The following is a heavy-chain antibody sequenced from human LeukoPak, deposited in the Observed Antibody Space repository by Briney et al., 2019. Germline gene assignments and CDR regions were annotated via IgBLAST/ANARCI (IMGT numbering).Heavy chain of an antibody. CDR2: IYYSGST. CDR3: ARGSSSSSWYFDY. J-gene: IGHJ4*02. V-gene: IGHV4-39*07. D-gene: IGHD6-13*01. CDR1: GGSISSSSYY. Sequence: SETLSLTCTVSGGSISSSSYYWGWIRQPPGKGLEWIGSIYYSGSTYYNPSLKSRVTISVDTSKNQLSLQLNSVTPEDTAVYYCARGSSSSSWYFDYWGQGTLVTVSS.